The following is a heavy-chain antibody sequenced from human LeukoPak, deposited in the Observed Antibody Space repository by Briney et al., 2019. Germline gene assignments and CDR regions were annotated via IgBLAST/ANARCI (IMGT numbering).Heavy chain of an antibody. J-gene: IGHJ4*02. CDR2: ISYDGSYK. D-gene: IGHD4-23*01. CDR3: ARVPGGNWGDFDY. Sequence: GRSLRLSCAASGFSFSSYGMHWVRQAPGKGLEWVAVISYDGSYKYYADSVKGRFTISRDNSKNTLYLQMNSLRAEDTAVYYCARVPGGNWGDFDYWGQGTLVTVSS. V-gene: IGHV3-30*19. CDR1: GFSFSSYG.